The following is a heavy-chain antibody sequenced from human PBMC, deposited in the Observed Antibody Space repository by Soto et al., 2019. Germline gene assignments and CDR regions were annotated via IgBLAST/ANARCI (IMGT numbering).Heavy chain of an antibody. CDR1: GYTFTSYA. V-gene: IGHV1-18*01. CDR2: ISAYNGNT. CDR3: ARDSPPPRE. J-gene: IGHJ4*02. Sequence: QVQLVQSGAEVKKPGASVKVSCKASGYTFTSYAISWVRQAPGQGLEWMGWISAYNGNTNYAQKLQGRATMTTDTSASTADRDLRSLRSDDTAVYYSARDSPPPREWGQGTLVTVSS.